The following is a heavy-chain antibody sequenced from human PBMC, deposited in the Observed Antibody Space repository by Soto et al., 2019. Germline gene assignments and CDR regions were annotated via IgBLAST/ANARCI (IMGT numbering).Heavy chain of an antibody. CDR1: GGSISSGGYS. CDR3: VMTTVTTIDY. V-gene: IGHV4-30-2*01. J-gene: IGHJ4*02. CDR2: IYHSGST. Sequence: SETLSLTCTVSGGSISSGGYSWSWIRQPPGKGLEWIGYIYHSGSTYYNPSLKSRVTISVDRSKNQFSLKLSSVTAADTAVYYCVMTTVTTIDYWGQGTLVTVSS. D-gene: IGHD4-17*01.